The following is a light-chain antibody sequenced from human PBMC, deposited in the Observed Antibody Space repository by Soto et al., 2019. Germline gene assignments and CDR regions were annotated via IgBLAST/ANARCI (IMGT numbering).Light chain of an antibody. Sequence: QSVLTQPPSASGSPGQSVTISCTGTSSDVGDNYVSWYQQHLGKAPKLIIYEVSQRPSGVPDRFSGSKSGNTASLTVSGLQTEDEADYYCCSYAGSYTFVFGIGTKVTV. CDR3: CSYAGSYTFV. V-gene: IGLV2-8*01. J-gene: IGLJ1*01. CDR2: EVS. CDR1: SSDVGDNY.